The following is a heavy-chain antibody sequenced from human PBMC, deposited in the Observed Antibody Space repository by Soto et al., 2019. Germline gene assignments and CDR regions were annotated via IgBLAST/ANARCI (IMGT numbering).Heavy chain of an antibody. D-gene: IGHD3-22*01. CDR2: IYHSGST. Sequence: SETLSLTCAVSGGSISSGGYSWSWIRQPPGKGLEWIGYIYHSGSTYYNPSLKSRVTISVDRSKNQFSLKLSSVTAADTAVYYCARAMIVVDLNWFDPWGQGTLVTSPQ. CDR1: GGSISSGGYS. J-gene: IGHJ5*02. CDR3: ARAMIVVDLNWFDP. V-gene: IGHV4-30-2*01.